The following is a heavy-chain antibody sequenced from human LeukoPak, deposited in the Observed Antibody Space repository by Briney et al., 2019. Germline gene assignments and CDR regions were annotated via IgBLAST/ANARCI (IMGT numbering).Heavy chain of an antibody. CDR2: ISSSSSYI. CDR3: ASGRGSSFDY. V-gene: IGHV3-21*01. J-gene: IGHJ4*02. D-gene: IGHD1-26*01. CDR1: GFTFSSYS. Sequence: GGSLRLSCAASGFTFSSYSMNWVCQAPGRGLEWVSSISSSSSYIYYADSVKGRFTISRDNAKNSLYLQMNSLRAEDTAVYYCASGRGSSFDYWGQGTLVTVSS.